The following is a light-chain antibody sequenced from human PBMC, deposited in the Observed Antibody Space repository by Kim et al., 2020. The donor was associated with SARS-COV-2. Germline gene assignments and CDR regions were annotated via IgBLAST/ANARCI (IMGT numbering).Light chain of an antibody. V-gene: IGLV3-1*01. CDR3: QAWDSSTAV. CDR2: QDR. Sequence: SYELTHPPSVSVSPGQTASITCSGDKLGDKYACWYQQKPGQSPVLIIYQDRKRPSGIPERFYGSNSGNTATLTISGTQAMDEADYYCQAWDSSTAVFGGG. J-gene: IGLJ2*01. CDR1: KLGDKY.